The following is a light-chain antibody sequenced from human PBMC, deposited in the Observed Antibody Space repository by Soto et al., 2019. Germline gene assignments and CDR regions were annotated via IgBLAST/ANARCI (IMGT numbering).Light chain of an antibody. CDR3: QQYRGWPLT. CDR1: QGVSSS. Sequence: EIVMTQSPATLSVSPGERATLSCRASQGVSSSLAGYDQKTGHAPRLVIYGATTRATGIPDRFSGSGSGTVFTLTISSLESEDFAVYCCQQYRGWPLTGGGGTKVEIK. J-gene: IGKJ4*02. V-gene: IGKV3D-15*01. CDR2: GAT.